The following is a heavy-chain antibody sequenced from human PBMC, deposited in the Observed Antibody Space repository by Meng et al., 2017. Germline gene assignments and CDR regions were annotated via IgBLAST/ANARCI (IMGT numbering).Heavy chain of an antibody. Sequence: QIELQQPGPAVVKPSQTLSLICAISCDSVSSNSAAWNWIRQSPARGLELLGRDYYRTKWYHEYVESVKSRIIIDPDTYKNQCSLQLRSVTTEDSAVYYCARGSYSFDSWGQRTLVTVSS. V-gene: IGHV6-1*01. CDR2: DYYRTKWYH. J-gene: IGHJ4*02. D-gene: IGHD1-26*01. CDR1: CDSVSSNSAA. CDR3: ARGSYSFDS.